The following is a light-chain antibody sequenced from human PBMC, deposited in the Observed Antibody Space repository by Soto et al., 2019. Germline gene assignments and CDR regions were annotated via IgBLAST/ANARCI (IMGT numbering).Light chain of an antibody. CDR3: QQYNSYRWT. J-gene: IGKJ1*01. V-gene: IGKV1-5*01. Sequence: DIQMTQSPSTLSASVGDRVTITCRASQSISSWLAWYQQKPGKAPKLLIYDASSLESGVPSRFSGSGSGTEFTLTISSLQPDDFATYYCQQYNSYRWTFGQGTKVEIK. CDR2: DAS. CDR1: QSISSW.